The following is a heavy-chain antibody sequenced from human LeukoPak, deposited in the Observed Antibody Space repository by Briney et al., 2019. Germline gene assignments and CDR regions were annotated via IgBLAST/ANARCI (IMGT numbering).Heavy chain of an antibody. V-gene: IGHV1-18*01. CDR2: ISAYNGNT. D-gene: IGHD3-10*01. J-gene: IGHJ4*02. CDR1: GYTFTSYG. CDR3: AIAYYGSGSYYSPDY. Sequence: GASVKVSCKASGYTFTSYGISWVRQAPGQGLEWMGWISAYNGNTNYAQKLQGRVTMTTDTSTSTAYIDLRSLRSDDTAVYYCAIAYYGSGSYYSPDYWGQGTLVTVSS.